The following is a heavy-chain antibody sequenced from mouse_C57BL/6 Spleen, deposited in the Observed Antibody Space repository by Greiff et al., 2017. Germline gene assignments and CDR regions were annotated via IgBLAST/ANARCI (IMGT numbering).Heavy chain of an antibody. CDR1: GYSITSGYY. CDR2: ISYDGSN. CDR3: ARDGDYGSRYWYFDV. Sequence: DVQLQESGPGLVKPSQSLSLTCSVTGYSITSGYYWNWIRQFPGNKLEWMGYISYDGSNNYNPSLKNRISITRDTSKNQFFLKLNSVTTEDTATYYCARDGDYGSRYWYFDVWGTGTTVTVSS. V-gene: IGHV3-6*01. J-gene: IGHJ1*03. D-gene: IGHD1-1*01.